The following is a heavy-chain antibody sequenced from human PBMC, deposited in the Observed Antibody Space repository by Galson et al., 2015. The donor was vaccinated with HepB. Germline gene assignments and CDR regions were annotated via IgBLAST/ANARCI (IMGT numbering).Heavy chain of an antibody. V-gene: IGHV3-23*01. CDR2: ISGSGGST. J-gene: IGHJ4*02. Sequence: SLRLSCAASGFTFRNYAMTWVRQAPGKGLEWVSVISGSGGSTYYADSVKGRFTISRDNSKNTLYLQMNSLRAEDTAIYYCANSTAARRYYFDCWGQGTQVTVSS. D-gene: IGHD6-6*01. CDR1: GFTFRNYA. CDR3: ANSTAARRYYFDC.